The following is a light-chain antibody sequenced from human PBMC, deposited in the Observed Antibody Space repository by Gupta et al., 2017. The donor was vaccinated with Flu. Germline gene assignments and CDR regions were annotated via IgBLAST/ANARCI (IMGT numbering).Light chain of an antibody. J-gene: IGKJ1*01. CDR3: QQYKHWLQT. Sequence: EIVMTQSPATLSVSPGERATLSCRASQSVDSSLAWYQQKPGQAPRLLIHGASTRATGVPARFSGSGSGTEFSLTSSSLQPEDFAVYYCQQYKHWLQTFGQGTKVEI. CDR2: GAS. V-gene: IGKV3-15*01. CDR1: QSVDSS.